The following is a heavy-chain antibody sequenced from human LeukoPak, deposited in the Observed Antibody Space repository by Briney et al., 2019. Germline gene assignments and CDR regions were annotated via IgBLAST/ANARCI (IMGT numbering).Heavy chain of an antibody. J-gene: IGHJ6*02. V-gene: IGHV4-59*01. D-gene: IGHD6-13*01. CDR1: GGSISSYY. CDR2: IYYSGNT. Sequence: SETLSLTCTVSGGSISSYYWSWIRQPPGKGLEWIGYIYYSGNTDYNPSLKSRVTISVDTSKNQFFLNLTSVTAADTAVYYCARASYTSSWYPYYYGVDVWGQGTTVTVSS. CDR3: ARASYTSSWYPYYYGVDV.